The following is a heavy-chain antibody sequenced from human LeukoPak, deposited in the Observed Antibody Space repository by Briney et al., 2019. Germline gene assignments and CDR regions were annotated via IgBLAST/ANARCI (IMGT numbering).Heavy chain of an antibody. V-gene: IGHV4-59*01. D-gene: IGHD5-12*01. CDR1: GDSISTYY. Sequence: PSETLSLTCTVSGDSISTYYWSWIRQPPGKGLEWIGYMYYSGSTNYNPSLKSRVSISLDTPKNQFSLRLNSVTAADTAVYYCARGVAGYGPYDYWGQGTLVTVSS. J-gene: IGHJ4*02. CDR3: ARGVAGYGPYDY. CDR2: MYYSGST.